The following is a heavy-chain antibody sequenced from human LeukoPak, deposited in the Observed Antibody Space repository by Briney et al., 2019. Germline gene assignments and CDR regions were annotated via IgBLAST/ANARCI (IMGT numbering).Heavy chain of an antibody. V-gene: IGHV4-61*02. CDR3: ARSLRYAFDI. J-gene: IGHJ3*02. CDR1: GGSISSGSYY. Sequence: SETLSLTCTVSGGSISSGSYYWSWIRQPAGKGLEWIGRIYTSGSTNYNPSLKSRVTISVDTSKNQFSLKLSSVTAADTAVYYCARSLRYAFDIWGQGTMVTVSS. CDR2: IYTSGST.